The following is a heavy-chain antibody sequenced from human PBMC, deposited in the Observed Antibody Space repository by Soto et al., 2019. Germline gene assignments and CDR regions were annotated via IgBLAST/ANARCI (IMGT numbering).Heavy chain of an antibody. CDR2: ISYDGSNK. Sequence: ESVGGVVQPGRSLRLSCAASGFTFSSYAMHWVRQAPGKGLEWVAVISYDGSNKYYADSVKGRFTISRDNSKNTLYLQMNSLRAEDTAVYYCASESPRDDEDYWGQGTLVTVSS. CDR3: ASESPRDDEDY. V-gene: IGHV3-30-3*01. J-gene: IGHJ4*02. CDR1: GFTFSSYA.